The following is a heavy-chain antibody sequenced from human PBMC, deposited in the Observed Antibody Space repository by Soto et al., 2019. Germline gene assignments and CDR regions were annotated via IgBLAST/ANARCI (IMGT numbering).Heavy chain of an antibody. V-gene: IGHV1-24*01. CDR1: GYSLSELS. J-gene: IGHJ4*02. D-gene: IGHD3-22*01. Sequence: QVQLVQSGAEVKKPGASVKVSCKVSGYSLSELSMHWVRQAPGKGLEWMGGFDSEDGDTIYTQKFQGRVTLTEDTSTGTAYMALSSLRSEDTAVYYCATATSDSSGYYPAGYDYWGQGTLVTVSS. CDR3: ATATSDSSGYYPAGYDY. CDR2: FDSEDGDT.